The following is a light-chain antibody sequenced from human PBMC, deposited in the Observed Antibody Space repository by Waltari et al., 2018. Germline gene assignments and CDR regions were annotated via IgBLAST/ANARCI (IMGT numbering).Light chain of an antibody. CDR3: VTCDDSLSGAV. CDR1: TSTIWIHY. V-gene: IGLV1-47*01. J-gene: IGLJ7*01. Sequence: QAVLTQPPSGSGTPGQRVTISCCGSTSTIWIHYVYWYHQHPGTAPKLLIYKNTQRPSAVPDRFSGSKSGTSASLPFSGLRSEVEADYYCVTCDDSLSGAVFGGGTQLPVL. CDR2: KNT.